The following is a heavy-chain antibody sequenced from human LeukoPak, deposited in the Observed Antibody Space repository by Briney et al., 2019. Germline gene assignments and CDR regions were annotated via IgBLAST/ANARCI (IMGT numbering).Heavy chain of an antibody. CDR3: ARYPRGYSYGYSSFDY. J-gene: IGHJ4*02. CDR2: ISYSGST. V-gene: IGHV4-39*07. Sequence: YSWGWIRQPPGKGLEWIGTISYSGSTYYNPSLKSRVTMSVDTSKTQFSLKLSSVTAADTAVYYCARYPRGYSYGYSSFDYWGQGTLVTVSS. D-gene: IGHD5-18*01. CDR1: YS.